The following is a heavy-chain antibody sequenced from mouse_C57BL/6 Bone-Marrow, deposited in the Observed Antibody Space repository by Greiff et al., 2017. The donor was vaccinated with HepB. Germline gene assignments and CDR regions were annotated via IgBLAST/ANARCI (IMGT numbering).Heavy chain of an antibody. CDR1: GYTFTSYG. CDR2: IYPRSGNT. Sequence: QVQLVESGAELARPGASVKLSCKASGYTFTSYGISWVKQRTGQGLEWIGEIYPRSGNTYYNEKFKGKATLTADKSSSTAYMELRSLTSEDSAVYFCARGGLRRRAMDYWGQGTSVTVSS. D-gene: IGHD2-4*01. J-gene: IGHJ4*01. V-gene: IGHV1-81*01. CDR3: ARGGLRRRAMDY.